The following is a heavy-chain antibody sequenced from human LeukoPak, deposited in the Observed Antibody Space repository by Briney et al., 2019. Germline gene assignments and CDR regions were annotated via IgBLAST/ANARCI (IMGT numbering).Heavy chain of an antibody. CDR1: GGSISSYY. Sequence: SETLSLTCTVSGGSISSYYGSWIRQPPGKGLEWIGYIYFSGSTNYNPSLKSRVTISVDTSKIQFSLKLSSVTAADSAVYYCARSSGSSYRSIAFDNWDQGTMVTVSS. CDR2: IYFSGST. D-gene: IGHD1-26*01. CDR3: ARSSGSSYRSIAFDN. J-gene: IGHJ3*02. V-gene: IGHV4-59*08.